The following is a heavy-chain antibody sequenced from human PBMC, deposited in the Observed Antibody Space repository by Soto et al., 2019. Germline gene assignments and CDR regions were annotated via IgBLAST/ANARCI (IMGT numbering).Heavy chain of an antibody. D-gene: IGHD3-22*01. CDR3: ARGSWGHTSDSSGYYFTFDY. CDR1: GGTFSSYA. J-gene: IGHJ4*02. CDR2: IIPIFGTA. V-gene: IGHV1-69*13. Sequence: SVKVSCKASGGTFSSYAISWVRQAPGQGLELMGGIIPIFGTANYAQKFQGRVTITADESTSTAYMELSSLRSEDTAVYYCARGSWGHTSDSSGYYFTFDYWGQGTLVTVSS.